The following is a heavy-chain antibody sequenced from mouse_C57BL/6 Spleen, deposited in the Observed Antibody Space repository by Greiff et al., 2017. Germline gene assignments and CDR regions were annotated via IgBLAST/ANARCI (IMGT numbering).Heavy chain of an antibody. CDR3: ARDNAITTVVAD. CDR2: ISDGGSYT. V-gene: IGHV5-4*01. CDR1: GFTFSSYA. J-gene: IGHJ3*01. D-gene: IGHD1-1*01. Sequence: DVKLVESGGGLVKPGGSLKLSCAASGFTFSSYAMSWVRQTPETRLEWVATISDGGSYTYYPDNVKGRVTISRDNAENNLYLQMSHLKSEDTAMYYCARDNAITTVVADWGQGTLVTVSA.